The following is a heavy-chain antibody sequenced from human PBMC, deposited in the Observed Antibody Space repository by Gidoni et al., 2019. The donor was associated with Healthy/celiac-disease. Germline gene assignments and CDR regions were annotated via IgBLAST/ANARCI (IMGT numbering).Heavy chain of an antibody. J-gene: IGHJ5*02. CDR3: AKCGYYYDSSGYYQNWFDP. CDR1: GFTFSSYA. CDR2: ISGSGGST. V-gene: IGHV3-23*01. Sequence: EVQLLESGGGLVQPGGSLRLSCAASGFTFSSYARSWVRQAPGKGLEWVSAISGSGGSTYYADSVKGRFTISRDNSKNTLYLQMNSLRAEDTAVYYCAKCGYYYDSSGYYQNWFDPWGQGTLVTVSS. D-gene: IGHD3-22*01.